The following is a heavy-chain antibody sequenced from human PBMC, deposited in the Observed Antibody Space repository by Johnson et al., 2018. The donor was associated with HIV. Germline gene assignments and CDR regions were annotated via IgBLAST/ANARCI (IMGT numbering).Heavy chain of an antibody. CDR3: AREGPYSSRWGAFDI. J-gene: IGHJ3*02. CDR1: GFTFSSYA. CDR2: ISYDGSNK. D-gene: IGHD6-13*01. Sequence: QVQLVESGGGVVQPGRSLRLSCAASGFTFSSYAMHWVRQAPGKGLEWVAVISYDGSNKYYADSVKGRFTISRDNSTNTLYLQMNSLRAEDTAVYYCAREGPYSSRWGAFDIWGQGTMVTVSS. V-gene: IGHV3-30-3*01.